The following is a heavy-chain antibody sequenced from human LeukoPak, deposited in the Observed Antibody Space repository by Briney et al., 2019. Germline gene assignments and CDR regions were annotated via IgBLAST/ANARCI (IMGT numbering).Heavy chain of an antibody. V-gene: IGHV4-59*08. Sequence: SETLSLTCAVSGGSISSYYWSWIRQPPGKRLEWIGYIYYTGSTNYNPSLKGRVTISIDTSKNQFSLKLSSVTAADTAVYYCATGITEYYYDSSGANYYYYGMDVWGQGTTVTVSS. D-gene: IGHD3-22*01. CDR3: ATGITEYYYDSSGANYYYYGMDV. CDR2: IYYTGST. J-gene: IGHJ6*02. CDR1: GGSISSYY.